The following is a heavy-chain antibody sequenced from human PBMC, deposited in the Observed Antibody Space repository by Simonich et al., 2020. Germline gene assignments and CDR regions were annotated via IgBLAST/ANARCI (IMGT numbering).Heavy chain of an antibody. CDR3: ANNKGWD. D-gene: IGHD1-26*01. CDR2: IYHRGSP. J-gene: IGHJ4*02. V-gene: IGHV4-38-2*01. CDR1: GYSISSGYY. Sequence: QVQLQESGPGLVKPSETLSLTCAVSGYSISSGYYWGWIRQPPGKGLEWIGSIYHRGSPYYNPALKRRVTISVDTSKNQFSLKLSAVTAADTAVYYCANNKGWDWGQGTLVTVSS.